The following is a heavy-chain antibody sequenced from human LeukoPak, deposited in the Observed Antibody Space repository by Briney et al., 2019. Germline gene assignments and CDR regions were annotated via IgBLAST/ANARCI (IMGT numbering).Heavy chain of an antibody. D-gene: IGHD6-25*01. CDR2: IYYSGST. CDR1: GGSITDYF. J-gene: IGHJ3*02. Sequence: SETLSLTCTVSGGSITDYFWSWIRQPPGKGLEWIGYIYYSGSTNYNPSLKSRVTISVDTSKNQFSLKLSSVTAADTAVYYCARDGPKAAGGAFDIWGQGTMVTVSS. CDR3: ARDGPKAAGGAFDI. V-gene: IGHV4-59*01.